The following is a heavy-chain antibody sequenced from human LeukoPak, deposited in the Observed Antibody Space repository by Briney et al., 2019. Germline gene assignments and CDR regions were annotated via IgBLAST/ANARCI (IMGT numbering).Heavy chain of an antibody. CDR3: ARDFHYYGSGSPDY. Sequence: GGSLRLSCAASGFPFSSYGMHWVRQAPGKGLEWVAVIWYDGSNKYYADSVKGRFTISRDNSKNTLYLQMNSLRAEDTAVYYCARDFHYYGSGSPDYWGQGTLVTVSS. CDR2: IWYDGSNK. CDR1: GFPFSSYG. V-gene: IGHV3-33*01. J-gene: IGHJ4*02. D-gene: IGHD3-10*01.